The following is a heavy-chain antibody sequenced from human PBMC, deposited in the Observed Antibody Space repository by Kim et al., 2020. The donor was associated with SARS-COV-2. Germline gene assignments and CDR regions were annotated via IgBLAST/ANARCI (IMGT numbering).Heavy chain of an antibody. CDR1: GFTFSSYG. V-gene: IGHV3-33*01. CDR2: IWYDGSNK. J-gene: IGHJ6*02. D-gene: IGHD3-16*02. CDR3: PLLSEQRGGMDV. Sequence: GGSLRLSCAASGFTFSSYGMHWVRQAPGKGLEWVAVIWYDGSNKYYADSVKGRFTISRDNSKNTLYLQMNSLRAEDTAVYYLPLLSEQRGGMDVWGQGTTVTVSS.